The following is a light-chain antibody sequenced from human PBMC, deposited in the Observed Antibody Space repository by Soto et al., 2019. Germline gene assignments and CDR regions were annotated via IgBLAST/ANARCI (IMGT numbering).Light chain of an antibody. CDR2: DVS. J-gene: IGLJ3*02. V-gene: IGLV2-11*01. CDR3: CSYAGSYTFV. CDR1: SSDVVNFNY. Sequence: QSALTQPRSVSGSPGQSVSISCTGTSSDVVNFNYVSWYQQHPGKAPKLIIYDVSKRPSGVPDRFSGSKSGNTASLIISGLQAEDEADYYCCSYAGSYTFVFGGGTKVTVL.